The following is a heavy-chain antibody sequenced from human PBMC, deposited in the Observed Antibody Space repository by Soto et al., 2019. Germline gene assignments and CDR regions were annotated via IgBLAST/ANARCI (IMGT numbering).Heavy chain of an antibody. CDR1: GFTFSSYG. Sequence: GGSLRLSCAASGFTFSSYGMTWVRQAPGKGREWVSFSSATGAGTYYADSVKGRFTISRDNSKNTLYLQMTSLRADDTAVYYCAKDRRAGGNYDFYSDFWGQGALVTVSS. CDR3: AKDRRAGGNYDFYSDF. CDR2: SSATGAGT. V-gene: IGHV3-23*01. J-gene: IGHJ4*02. D-gene: IGHD2-21*02.